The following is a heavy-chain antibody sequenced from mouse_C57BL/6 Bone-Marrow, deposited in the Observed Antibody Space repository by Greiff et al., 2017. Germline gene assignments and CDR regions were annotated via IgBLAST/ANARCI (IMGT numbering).Heavy chain of an antibody. D-gene: IGHD1-1*01. CDR1: GYSITSGYY. CDR3: ARIITTGNFDV. Sequence: EVKLMESGPGLVKPSQSLSLTCSVTGYSITSGYYWNWIRQFPGNKLEWMGYISYDGSNNYNPSLKNRISIIRDTSTNQFFLKLNSVTTEDTATYYCARIITTGNFDVWGTGTTVTVSS. J-gene: IGHJ1*03. V-gene: IGHV3-6*01. CDR2: ISYDGSN.